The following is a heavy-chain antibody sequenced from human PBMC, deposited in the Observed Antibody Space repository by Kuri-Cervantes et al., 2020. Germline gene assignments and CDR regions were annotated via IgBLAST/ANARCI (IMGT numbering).Heavy chain of an antibody. V-gene: IGHV4-39*07. J-gene: IGHJ5*02. CDR1: GGSISSSSYY. D-gene: IGHD2-2*01. Sequence: GSLRLSCTVSGGSISSSSYYGGWIRQPPGKGLEWIGSIYYSGSTYYNPSLKSLVTISVDTSKNQFSLKLSSVTAADTAVYYCATRGRGEARYCSSTSCYEGWFDPWGQGTLVTVSS. CDR3: ATRGRGEARYCSSTSCYEGWFDP. CDR2: IYYSGST.